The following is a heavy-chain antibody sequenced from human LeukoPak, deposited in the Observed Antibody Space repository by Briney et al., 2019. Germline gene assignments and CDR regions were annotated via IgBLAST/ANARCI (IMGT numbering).Heavy chain of an antibody. CDR1: GFTFSSYA. V-gene: IGHV3-7*01. CDR2: IKQDASQE. D-gene: IGHD3-3*01. CDR3: ARGVVYPAWSGPHWSDY. J-gene: IGHJ4*02. Sequence: PGGSLRLSCAASGFTFSSYAMSWVRQAPGKGPEWVAHIKQDASQEYHVDSVKGRFTISRDNAKNSLYLRMNSLRAEDTAVYYCARGVVYPAWSGPHWSDYWGQGALVTVSS.